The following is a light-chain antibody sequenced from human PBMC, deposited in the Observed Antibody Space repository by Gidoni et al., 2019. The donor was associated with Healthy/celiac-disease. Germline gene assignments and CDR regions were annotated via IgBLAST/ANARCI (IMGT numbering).Light chain of an antibody. CDR2: GNS. CDR1: SSNIGAGYD. J-gene: IGLJ3*02. CDR3: QSYDSSLSGV. Sequence: QPVLPQPPSVSGPPGQRVTISCTGRSSNIGAGYDVHWYQQLPGTAPKLLIYGNSNRPSGVPDRFSGSKSGTSASLAITGLQAEDEADYYCQSYDSSLSGVFGGGTKLTVL. V-gene: IGLV1-40*01.